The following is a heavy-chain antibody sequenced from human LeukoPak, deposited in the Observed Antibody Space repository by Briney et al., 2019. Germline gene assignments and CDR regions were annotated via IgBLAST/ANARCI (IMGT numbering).Heavy chain of an antibody. D-gene: IGHD3-10*01. CDR2: IYYSGSA. CDR3: AKHYMGSSYNHGLDC. V-gene: IGHV4-39*01. CDR1: GGSISSSSYY. Sequence: SETLSLTCTVSGGSISSSSYYWGWIRQPPGKGLEWIGSIYYSGSAFYSPSLKSRVTISIDTSKNQFSLKLSSVTAADTALYYCAKHYMGSSYNHGLDCWGQGTLVTVSS. J-gene: IGHJ4*02.